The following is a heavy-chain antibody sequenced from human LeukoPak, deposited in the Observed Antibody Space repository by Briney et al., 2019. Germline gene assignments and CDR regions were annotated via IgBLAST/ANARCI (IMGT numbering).Heavy chain of an antibody. D-gene: IGHD5-24*01. CDR2: VSDTGRA. Sequence: SETLSLTCTVSGGSITGYYWTWIRQPAGKGLEWIGRVSDTGRAYYNPSLERRVTISVDTSKNQFSLKLSSVTAADTAVYYCARGTRRRWLQLWLFDYWGQGTLVTVSS. J-gene: IGHJ4*02. CDR3: ARGTRRRWLQLWLFDY. CDR1: GGSITGYY. V-gene: IGHV4-4*07.